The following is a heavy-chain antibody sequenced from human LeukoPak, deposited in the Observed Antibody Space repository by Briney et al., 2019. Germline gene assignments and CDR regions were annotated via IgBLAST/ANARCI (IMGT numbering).Heavy chain of an antibody. J-gene: IGHJ5*02. V-gene: IGHV3-23*01. CDR2: ISGSGGST. CDR1: GFTFSSYA. CDR3: AKHPRDSSGCLVLGWFDP. D-gene: IGHD3-22*01. Sequence: PGGSLRLSCAASGFTFSSYAMSWVRQAPGKGLEWVSAISGSGGSTYYADSVKGRFTISRDNSKNTLYLQMNSLRAEDTAVYYCAKHPRDSSGCLVLGWFDPWGQGTLVTVSS.